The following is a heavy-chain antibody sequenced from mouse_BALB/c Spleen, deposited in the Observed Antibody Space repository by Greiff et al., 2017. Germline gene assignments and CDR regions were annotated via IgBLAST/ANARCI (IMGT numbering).Heavy chain of an antibody. J-gene: IGHJ2*01. D-gene: IGHD2-12*01. CDR3: ARSYDVNYFDY. Sequence: EVKLVESGAELVKPGASVTLSCTASGFNIQDTYMHWVKQRPEQGLEWIGRIDPANGNTKYDPKFQGKATITADTSSNTAYLQLSSLTSEDTAVYYCARSYDVNYFDYWGQGTTLTVSS. CDR1: GFNIQDTY. CDR2: IDPANGNT. V-gene: IGHV14-3*02.